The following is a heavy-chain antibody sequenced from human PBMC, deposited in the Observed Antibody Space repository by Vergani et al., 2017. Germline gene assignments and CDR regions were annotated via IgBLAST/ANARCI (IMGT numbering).Heavy chain of an antibody. D-gene: IGHD3-3*02. J-gene: IGHJ3*02. Sequence: QVQLQESGPGLVKPSETLSLTCSVSGYSISRGYYWGWIRQPPGKGLEWLATVFHSGSAYYNPSLRRRVTISVETSKNQFSLRLTTLTAAGTAVYYCARXFWVSQGVGAFETWGRGTEVSVSS. CDR3: ARXFWVSQGVGAFET. CDR1: GYSISRGYY. V-gene: IGHV4-38-2*02. CDR2: VFHSGSA.